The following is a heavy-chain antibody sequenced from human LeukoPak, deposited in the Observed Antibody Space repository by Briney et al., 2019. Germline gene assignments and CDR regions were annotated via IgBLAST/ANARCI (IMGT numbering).Heavy chain of an antibody. J-gene: IGHJ5*02. Sequence: PSQTLSLTCTVSGGSISSGSYYWSWIRQPAGKGLEWIGRIYTSGSTSYNPSLKSRVTISVDTSKNQFSLKLSSVTAADTAVYYCARLYYDFWSPQDWFDPWGQGTLVTVSS. CDR2: IYTSGST. CDR1: GGSISSGSYY. V-gene: IGHV4-61*02. CDR3: ARLYYDFWSPQDWFDP. D-gene: IGHD3-3*01.